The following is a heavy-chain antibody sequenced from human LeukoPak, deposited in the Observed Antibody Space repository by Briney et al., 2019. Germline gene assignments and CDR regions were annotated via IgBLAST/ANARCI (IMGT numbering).Heavy chain of an antibody. D-gene: IGHD6-13*01. Sequence: GGSLRLSCAGSGFTFSSYSMNWVRQAPGKGLEWVSSISSSSSYIYYADSVKGRFTISRDNAKNSLYLQMNSLRAEDTAVYYCARVSRSWYADYWGQGTLVTVSS. CDR3: ARVSRSWYADY. J-gene: IGHJ4*02. CDR1: GFTFSSYS. CDR2: ISSSSSYI. V-gene: IGHV3-21*01.